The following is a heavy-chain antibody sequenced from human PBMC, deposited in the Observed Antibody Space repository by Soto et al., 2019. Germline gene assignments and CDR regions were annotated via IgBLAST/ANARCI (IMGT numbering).Heavy chain of an antibody. J-gene: IGHJ4*02. V-gene: IGHV4-39*01. D-gene: IGHD7-27*01. CDR1: GGSISSYY. Sequence: SETLSLTCTVSGGSISSYYWGWIRRPPGKGLEWIGSIYYSGSTYYNPSLKSRVTISVDTSKNQFSLKLSSVTAADTAVYYCARRWGSSFDYWGQGTLVTVSS. CDR3: ARRWGSSFDY. CDR2: IYYSGST.